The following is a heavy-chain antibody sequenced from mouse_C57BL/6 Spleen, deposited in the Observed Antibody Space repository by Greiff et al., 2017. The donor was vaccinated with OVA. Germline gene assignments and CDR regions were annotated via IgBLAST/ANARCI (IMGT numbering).Heavy chain of an antibody. Sequence: QVQLQQSGAELVKPGASVKISCKASGYAFSSYWMNWVKQRPGKGLEWIGQIYPGDGDTNYNGKFKGKATLTADKSSSTAYMQLSSLTSEDSAVYFCARGDYDPTGYFDVWGTGTTVTVSS. CDR1: GYAFSSYW. J-gene: IGHJ1*03. CDR2: IYPGDGDT. CDR3: ARGDYDPTGYFDV. D-gene: IGHD2-4*01. V-gene: IGHV1-80*01.